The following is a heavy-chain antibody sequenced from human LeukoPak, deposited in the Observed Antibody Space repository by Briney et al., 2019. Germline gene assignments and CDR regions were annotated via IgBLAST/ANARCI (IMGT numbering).Heavy chain of an antibody. J-gene: IGHJ5*02. CDR2: VYYSGSI. V-gene: IGHV4-59*08. CDR3: ARHASWFDP. Sequence: PSETLSLTCTVSGDSISGYFWSWIRQPPGKGLELIGYVYYSGSITYNPSLKRRVFISIDTSKNHFFLRLSSVTAADTAVYYCARHASWFDPWGQGTLVTVSS. CDR1: GDSISGYF.